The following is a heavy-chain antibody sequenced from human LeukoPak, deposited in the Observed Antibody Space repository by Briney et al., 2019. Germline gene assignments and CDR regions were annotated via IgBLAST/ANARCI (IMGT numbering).Heavy chain of an antibody. Sequence: PTETLSLTCTVSGVSISSSSYYWGWIRQPPGKGLEWIGSIYYSGSTYYNPSLKSRVTISVDTSKNQFSLKLSSVTAADTAVYYCARQTTVVTPPIYWGQGTLVTVSS. J-gene: IGHJ4*02. CDR1: GVSISSSSYY. V-gene: IGHV4-39*01. CDR2: IYYSGST. CDR3: ARQTTVVTPPIY. D-gene: IGHD4-23*01.